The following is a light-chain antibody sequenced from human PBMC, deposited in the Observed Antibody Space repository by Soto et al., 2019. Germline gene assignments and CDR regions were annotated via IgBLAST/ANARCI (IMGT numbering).Light chain of an antibody. J-gene: IGKJ5*01. CDR2: DAS. V-gene: IGKV1-9*01. CDR3: QQLNNYPVT. Sequence: DIQLTQSPSFLSASVGDRVTITCRASQGISSFLAWYQQKPGTAPKLLIYDASSLQSGVPSRFSGSGSGTQFTLTISSLQPEDFATYYCQQLNNYPVTFGQGTRLEI. CDR1: QGISSF.